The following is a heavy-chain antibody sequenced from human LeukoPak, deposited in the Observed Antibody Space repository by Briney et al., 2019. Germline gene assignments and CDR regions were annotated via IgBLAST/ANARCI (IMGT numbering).Heavy chain of an antibody. CDR2: LYNGGNT. CDR3: ARYDGGSGPFDY. Sequence: GGSLRLSCAVSGFTVSSNYMSRVRQAPGKGLEWVSVLYNGGNTYYADSVKGRFTVSRDNSKNTLYPQMNSLRAEDTAVYYCARYDGGSGPFDYWGQGTLVTVSS. J-gene: IGHJ4*02. CDR1: GFTVSSNY. V-gene: IGHV3-53*01. D-gene: IGHD3-10*01.